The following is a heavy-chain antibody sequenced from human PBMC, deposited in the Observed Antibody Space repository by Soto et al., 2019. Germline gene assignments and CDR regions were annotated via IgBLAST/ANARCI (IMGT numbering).Heavy chain of an antibody. CDR3: ARTGYCSGGSCYFRFDY. D-gene: IGHD2-15*01. J-gene: IGHJ4*02. Sequence: PSETLSLTCAVSGYSISSGYYWGWIRQPPGKGLEWIGSIYHSGSTYYNPSLKSRVTISVDTSKNQFSLKLSSVTAADTAVYYCARTGYCSGGSCYFRFDYWGQGTRVTVS. CDR2: IYHSGST. CDR1: GYSISSGYY. V-gene: IGHV4-38-2*01.